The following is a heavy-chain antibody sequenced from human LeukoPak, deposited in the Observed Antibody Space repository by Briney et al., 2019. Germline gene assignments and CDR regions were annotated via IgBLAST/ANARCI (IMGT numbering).Heavy chain of an antibody. CDR2: IRQDGSER. D-gene: IGHD3-16*01. CDR1: GFTFSSHW. J-gene: IGHJ2*01. Sequence: GRSLRLSCAASGFTFSSHWMSWVRQAPGQGLEWVANIRQDGSERSYVDSVKGRFTISRDNAKNSLYLQMNSLRAEDTAVYYCAREGESVWYFDLWGRGTLVTVSS. CDR3: AREGESVWYFDL. V-gene: IGHV3-7*01.